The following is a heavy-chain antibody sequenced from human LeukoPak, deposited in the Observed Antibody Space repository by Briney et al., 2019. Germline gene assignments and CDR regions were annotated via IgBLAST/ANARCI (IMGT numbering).Heavy chain of an antibody. V-gene: IGHV3-7*01. Sequence: PGGSLRLSCAAAGFSFGDYWMTWVRQAPGKGLEWVANIKQDGREKYYVDSVKGRFTISRDNSKNTLYLQMNSLRAEDTAVYYCARGRGRFLEWVDYWGQGTLVTVSS. CDR1: GFSFGDYW. D-gene: IGHD3-3*01. CDR2: IKQDGREK. J-gene: IGHJ4*02. CDR3: ARGRGRFLEWVDY.